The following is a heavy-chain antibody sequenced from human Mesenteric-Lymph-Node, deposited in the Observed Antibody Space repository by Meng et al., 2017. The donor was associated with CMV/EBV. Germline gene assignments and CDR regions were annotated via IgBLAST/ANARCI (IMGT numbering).Heavy chain of an antibody. CDR1: GFTFSSYW. D-gene: IGHD2-2*02. J-gene: IGHJ6*02. V-gene: IGHV3-74*01. Sequence: GESLKISCAASGFTFSSYWMHWVRQAPGKGLVWVSRINSDGSSTSYADSVKGRFTISRDNAKNTLYLQMSSLRAEDTAVYYCARATYVVVPAAIPEYYYYGMDVWGQGTTVTVSS. CDR3: ARATYVVVPAAIPEYYYYGMDV. CDR2: INSDGSST.